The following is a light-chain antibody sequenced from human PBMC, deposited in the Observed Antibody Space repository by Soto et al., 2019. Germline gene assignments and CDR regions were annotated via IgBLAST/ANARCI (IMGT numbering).Light chain of an antibody. CDR2: DVD. CDR3: QSYDSTLDARYV. J-gene: IGLJ1*01. V-gene: IGLV2-11*01. CDR1: SSDVGGYNY. Sequence: QSALTQPRSVSGSPGQSVTISCTGISSDVGGYNYVSWYQQHPGKAPKLIIYDVDKWPSGVPDRFSGSKSGTSASLAITGLQAEDEGDYYCQSYDSTLDARYVFGTGTKLTVL.